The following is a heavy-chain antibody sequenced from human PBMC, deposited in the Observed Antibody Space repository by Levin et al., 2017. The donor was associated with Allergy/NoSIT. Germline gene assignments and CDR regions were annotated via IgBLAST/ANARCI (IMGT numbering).Heavy chain of an antibody. V-gene: IGHV5-51*01. D-gene: IGHD2-15*01. CDR1: GSSFTNYW. CDR2: IYPGDSDT. J-gene: IGHJ4*02. Sequence: PEASVKVSCKGSGSSFTNYWIGWVRQMPGKGLEWMGIIYPGDSDTRYSPSFQGQVTISADKSISTAYLQWSSLKASDTAMYYCAWTLCSGGSCYYHYWGQGTLVTVSS. CDR3: AWTLCSGGSCYYHY.